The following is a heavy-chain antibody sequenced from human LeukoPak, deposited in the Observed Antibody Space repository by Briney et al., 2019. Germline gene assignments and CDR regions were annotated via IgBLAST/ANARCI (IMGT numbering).Heavy chain of an antibody. CDR2: IYYSGST. CDR3: ARLGAPGGTRSGYYYYGMDV. D-gene: IGHD6-13*01. V-gene: IGHV4-39*01. CDR1: GGSISSSSNY. J-gene: IGHJ6*02. Sequence: SETLSLTCTVSGGSISSSSNYWGWIRQPPGKGLEWIGSIYYSGSTYYNPSLKSRVTISVDTPKKQFSLKLSSVTAADTAVYYCARLGAPGGTRSGYYYYGMDVWGQGTTVTVSS.